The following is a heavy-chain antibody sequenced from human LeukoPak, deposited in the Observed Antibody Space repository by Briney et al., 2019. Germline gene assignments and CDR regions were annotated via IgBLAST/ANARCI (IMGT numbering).Heavy chain of an antibody. CDR2: INPNSGGT. V-gene: IGHV1-2*02. CDR1: GYTFTGYY. Sequence: GASVKVSCKASGYTFTGYYMHWVRQAPGQGLEWMGWINPNSGGTNYAQKFQGRVTMTRDTSISTAYMELSRLRSDDTAVYYCARCSSGSGSYYNVGPCPTYNWFDPWGQGTLVTVSS. D-gene: IGHD3-10*01. J-gene: IGHJ5*02. CDR3: ARCSSGSGSYYNVGPCPTYNWFDP.